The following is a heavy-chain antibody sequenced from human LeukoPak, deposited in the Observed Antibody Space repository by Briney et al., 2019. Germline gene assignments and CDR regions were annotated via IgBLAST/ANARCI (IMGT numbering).Heavy chain of an antibody. CDR3: ARVRQLASWFDP. V-gene: IGHV4-39*07. CDR1: GGSISSSSYF. Sequence: KASETLSLTCTVSGGSISSSSYFWGWIRQPPGKGLEWIGSIYYSGSTYYNPSLKSRVTISVDTSKNQFSLKLSSVTAADTAVYYCARVRQLASWFDPWGQGTLVTVSS. J-gene: IGHJ5*02. D-gene: IGHD6-13*01. CDR2: IYYSGST.